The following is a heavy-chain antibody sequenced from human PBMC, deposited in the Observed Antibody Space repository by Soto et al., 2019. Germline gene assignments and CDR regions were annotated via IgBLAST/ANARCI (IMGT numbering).Heavy chain of an antibody. CDR2: INAGNGNT. Sequence: QVQLVQSGAEVKKPGASVKVSCKASGYTFTSYAMHWVRQAPGQRLEWMGWINAGNGNTKYSQKFQGRVTITRDTPASTAYMELSSLRSEDTAVYYCARGVGATIGFDYWGQGTLVTVSS. D-gene: IGHD1-26*01. J-gene: IGHJ4*02. V-gene: IGHV1-3*01. CDR1: GYTFTSYA. CDR3: ARGVGATIGFDY.